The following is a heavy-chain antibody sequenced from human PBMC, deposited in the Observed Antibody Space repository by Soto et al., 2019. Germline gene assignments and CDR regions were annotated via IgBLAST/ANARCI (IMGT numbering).Heavy chain of an antibody. CDR1: GGSFSGYY. V-gene: IGHV4-34*01. J-gene: IGHJ4*01. CDR2: INHSGST. CDR3: ARGRSRLAALLDH. D-gene: IGHD3-3*02. Sequence: LSLTCAVYGGSFSGYYWSWIRQPPGKGLEWIGEINHSGSTNYSPSLKSRVTISVDTSKNQFSLKLSSVTAADTAVYYCARGRSRLAALLDHWGHGTLVTVSS.